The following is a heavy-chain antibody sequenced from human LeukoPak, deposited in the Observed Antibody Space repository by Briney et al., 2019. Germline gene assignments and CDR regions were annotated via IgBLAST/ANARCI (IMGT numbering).Heavy chain of an antibody. D-gene: IGHD3-22*01. CDR1: GYTLTELS. V-gene: IGHV1-69*05. Sequence: GASVKVSCKVSGYTLTELSIHWVRQAPGQGLEWSGRIIPIFGTANYAQKFQGRVTITTDEATSTVYMELSSLRSEDTAVYYCARDGSYYYDSSGQETFDYWGQGTLVTVSS. J-gene: IGHJ4*02. CDR2: IIPIFGTA. CDR3: ARDGSYYYDSSGQETFDY.